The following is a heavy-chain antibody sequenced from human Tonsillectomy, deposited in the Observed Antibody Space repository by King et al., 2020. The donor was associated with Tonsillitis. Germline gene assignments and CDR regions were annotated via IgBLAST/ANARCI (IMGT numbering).Heavy chain of an antibody. D-gene: IGHD3-10*01. J-gene: IGHJ4*02. Sequence: VQLVESGGGVVQPGRSLRLSCAASGFTFSNFAIHWVRQAPGKGLEWVAFISYDGSDKYYADSVKGRLTISRDNSKNTLYLQMNSLRAEDTAVYYCARDGGEYYFEYWGQGTLVTVSS. CDR2: ISYDGSDK. CDR3: ARDGGEYYFEY. CDR1: GFTFSNFA. V-gene: IGHV3-30-3*01.